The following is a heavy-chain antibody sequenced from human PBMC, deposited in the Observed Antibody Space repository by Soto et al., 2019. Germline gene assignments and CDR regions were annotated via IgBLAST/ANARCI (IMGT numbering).Heavy chain of an antibody. V-gene: IGHV4-38-2*01. D-gene: IGHD6-6*01. Sequence: PSETLSFTCAVSGYSISSGYYWGWIRQPPGKGLEWIGSIYHSGSTYYNPSLKSRVTISVDTSKNQFSLRLTSVTAADTAVYYCARVDSSSGFDYWGQGTLVTVSS. CDR1: GYSISSGYY. CDR3: ARVDSSSGFDY. CDR2: IYHSGST. J-gene: IGHJ4*02.